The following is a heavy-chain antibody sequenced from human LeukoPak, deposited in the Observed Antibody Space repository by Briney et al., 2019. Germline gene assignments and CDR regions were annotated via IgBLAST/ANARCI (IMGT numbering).Heavy chain of an antibody. CDR2: VYSSGAT. D-gene: IGHD4-17*01. CDR3: ARNGDFFYFDY. Sequence: SQSLSLTCTVSGGSISSSTYYWVWTPQPPGKGLEWIGSVYSSGATYYNPSLKSRVTISVVTSRNQFSLKLSSVTAADTAVYYCARNGDFFYFDYWGQGTLVTVSS. J-gene: IGHJ4*02. CDR1: GGSISSSTYY. V-gene: IGHV4-39*01.